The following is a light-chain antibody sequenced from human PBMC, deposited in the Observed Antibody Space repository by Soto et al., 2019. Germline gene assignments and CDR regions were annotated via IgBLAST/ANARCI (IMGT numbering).Light chain of an antibody. CDR2: AAS. Sequence: DIQMTQSPSSLSASVGDRVTITCRASQAFNNFLAWYQQKPGKVPKLPIYAASTLQSGVPSRFSGSGSGTDFTLTISSLQPEDVATYYCQKYDGVPLTFGGGTKVEIK. V-gene: IGKV1-27*01. J-gene: IGKJ4*01. CDR3: QKYDGVPLT. CDR1: QAFNNF.